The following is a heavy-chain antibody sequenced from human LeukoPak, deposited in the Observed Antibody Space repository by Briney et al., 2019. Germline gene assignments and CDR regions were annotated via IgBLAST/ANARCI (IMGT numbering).Heavy chain of an antibody. CDR3: ARYASGGTYFDS. CDR1: GGPISGHY. CDR2: IYYSGST. Sequence: SETLSLTCTVSGGPISGHYWSWIRQPPGKGLEWIGYIYYSGSTNYNPSLKSRVTISVDTSKNQFSLKLNSVTAADTAVYYCARYASGGTYFDSWGQGTLVTVSS. D-gene: IGHD6-19*01. J-gene: IGHJ4*02. V-gene: IGHV4-59*08.